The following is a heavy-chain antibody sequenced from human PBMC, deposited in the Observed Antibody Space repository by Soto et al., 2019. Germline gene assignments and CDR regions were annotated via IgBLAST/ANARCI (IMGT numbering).Heavy chain of an antibody. CDR3: ARDQGSSSWYKYYYYGMDV. Sequence: ASLNASCKDSGYTITHLYMHWARQAPGQGLEWMGWINPNSGGTNYAQKFQGRVTMTRDTSISTAYMELSRLRSDDTAVYYCARDQGSSSWYKYYYYGMDVWGQGTTVTVSS. J-gene: IGHJ6*02. D-gene: IGHD6-13*01. V-gene: IGHV1-2*02. CDR2: INPNSGGT. CDR1: GYTITHLY.